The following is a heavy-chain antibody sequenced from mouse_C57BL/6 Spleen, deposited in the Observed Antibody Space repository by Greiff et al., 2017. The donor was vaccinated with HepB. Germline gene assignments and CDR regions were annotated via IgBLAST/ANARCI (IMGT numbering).Heavy chain of an antibody. V-gene: IGHV1-81*01. J-gene: IGHJ4*01. Sequence: VQLQQSGAELARPGASVKLSCKASGYTFTSYGISWVKQRTGQGLEWIGEIYPRSGNTYYNEKFKGKATLTADKPSSTAYMELRSLTSEDSAVYFCARTLITTVVATDYYAMDYWGQGTSVTVSS. CDR1: GYTFTSYG. CDR3: ARTLITTVVATDYYAMDY. CDR2: IYPRSGNT. D-gene: IGHD1-1*01.